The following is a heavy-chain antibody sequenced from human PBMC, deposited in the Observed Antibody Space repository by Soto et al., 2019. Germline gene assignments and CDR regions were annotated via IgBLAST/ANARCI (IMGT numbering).Heavy chain of an antibody. J-gene: IGHJ4*02. CDR2: IKSKTDGGTT. V-gene: IGHV3-15*01. CDR3: TTGGNNFARFLEWLLPVVDY. CDR1: GFTFSNAW. D-gene: IGHD3-3*01. Sequence: GGSLRLSCAASGFTFSNAWMSWVRQAPGKGLEWVGRIKSKTDGGTTDYAAPVKGRFTISRDDSKNTLYLQMNSLKTEDTAVYYCTTGGNNFARFLEWLLPVVDYWGQGTLVTVSS.